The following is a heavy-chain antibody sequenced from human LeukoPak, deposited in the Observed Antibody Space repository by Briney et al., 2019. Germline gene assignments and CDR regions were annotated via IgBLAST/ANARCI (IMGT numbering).Heavy chain of an antibody. J-gene: IGHJ3*02. D-gene: IGHD4-17*01. CDR3: ARTVTKAADAFDI. CDR1: GYSFTTYW. V-gene: IGHV5-51*01. CDR2: IYPADSTA. Sequence: GESLKISCKASGYSFTTYWIGWVRQMPGKGLEWMGIIYPADSTAHYSPSFQGQVTISADKSISTAYLQWSSLKASDTAMYYCARTVTKAADAFDIWGQGTMVTVSS.